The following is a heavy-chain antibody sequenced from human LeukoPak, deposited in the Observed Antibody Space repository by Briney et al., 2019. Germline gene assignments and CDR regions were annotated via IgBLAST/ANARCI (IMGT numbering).Heavy chain of an antibody. V-gene: IGHV4-59*12. D-gene: IGHD3-22*01. CDR3: ARAARGYLYYFDY. Sequence: PSETLSLTCTVSGDSISGYHWSWVRQSPVKGLEFIGYILYSGSTNYNPSLKSRVTISVDTSKNQFSLKLSSVTAADTAVYYCARAARGYLYYFDYWGQGTLVTVSS. CDR2: ILYSGST. J-gene: IGHJ4*02. CDR1: GDSISGYH.